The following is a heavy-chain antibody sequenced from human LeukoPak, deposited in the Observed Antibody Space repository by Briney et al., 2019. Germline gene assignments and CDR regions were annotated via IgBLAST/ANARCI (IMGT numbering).Heavy chain of an antibody. CDR2: IHPSGST. V-gene: IGHV4-34*01. CDR1: GGSFSDSGYY. Sequence: SETLSLTCAVYGGSFSDSGYYWSWIRQPPGKGLEWIGEIHPSGSTNYSPSLESRVTLSIDPSKNQFSLSLSSVTAADTAVYYCARGHGPFDYWGQGTLVTVSS. J-gene: IGHJ4*02. CDR3: ARGHGPFDY.